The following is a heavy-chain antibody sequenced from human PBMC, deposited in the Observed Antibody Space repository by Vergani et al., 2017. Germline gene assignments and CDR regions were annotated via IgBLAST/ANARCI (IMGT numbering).Heavy chain of an antibody. CDR1: GGSISSSNW. Sequence: QVQLPESGPGLVKPPGTLSLTCAVSGGSISSSNWWSWVRQPPGKGLEWIGEIYHSGSTNYNPTLKSRVTISVDKSKNQFSLKLSSVAAADTAVYSCARHISVVRPSSMTAFDYWGQGTLVTVSS. CDR2: IYHSGST. D-gene: IGHD2-21*01. CDR3: ARHISVVRPSSMTAFDY. J-gene: IGHJ4*02. V-gene: IGHV4-4*01.